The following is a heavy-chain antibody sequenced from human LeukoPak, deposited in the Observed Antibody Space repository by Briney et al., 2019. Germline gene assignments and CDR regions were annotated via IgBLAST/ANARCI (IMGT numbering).Heavy chain of an antibody. CDR2: IKQDGSEK. J-gene: IGHJ4*02. Sequence: GGSLRLSCAASGFTFSRYWMSWVRQAPGMGLEWVANIKQDGSEKYYADSVKGRFTISRDNAKNSLYLQMNSLRAEDTAVYYCARGAYYDYWGQGTLVTVSS. CDR1: GFTFSRYW. CDR3: ARGAYYDY. V-gene: IGHV3-7*01.